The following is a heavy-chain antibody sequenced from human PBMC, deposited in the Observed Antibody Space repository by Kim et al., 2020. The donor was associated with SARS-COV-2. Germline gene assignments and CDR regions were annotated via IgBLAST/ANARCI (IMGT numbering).Heavy chain of an antibody. J-gene: IGHJ6*02. CDR2: IKSKTDGGTT. D-gene: IGHD3-22*01. Sequence: GGSLRLSCAASGFTFSNAWMSWVRQAPGKGLEWVGRIKSKTDGGTTDYAAPVKGRCTISRDDSKNTLYLQMNSLKTEDTAVYYCTTVFYFDSSGFALLPYYGMDVWGQGTTVTVPS. V-gene: IGHV3-15*01. CDR1: GFTFSNAW. CDR3: TTVFYFDSSGFALLPYYGMDV.